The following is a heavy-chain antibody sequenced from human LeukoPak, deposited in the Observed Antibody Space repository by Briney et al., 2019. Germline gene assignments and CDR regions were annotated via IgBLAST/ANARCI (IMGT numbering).Heavy chain of an antibody. V-gene: IGHV3-21*01. J-gene: IGHJ4*02. CDR1: GFTFSDYS. D-gene: IGHD3-16*01. CDR3: ARELGGHQDCGY. Sequence: GGSLRLSCAASGFTFSDYSMNWVRQAPGKGLEWVSSINSVGSYKSHSDSVKGRFTISRDNAKNSLYLQMDSLRAEDTALYYCARELGGHQDCGYWGQGTLVTVSS. CDR2: INSVGSYK.